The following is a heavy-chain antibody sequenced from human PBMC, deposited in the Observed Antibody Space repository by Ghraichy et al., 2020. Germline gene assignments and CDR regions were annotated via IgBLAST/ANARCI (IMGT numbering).Heavy chain of an antibody. CDR3: ARGVVYYYYMDV. J-gene: IGHJ6*03. V-gene: IGHV1-8*01. D-gene: IGHD2-15*01. Sequence: ASVKVSCKASGYTFTSYDINWVRQATGQGLEWMGWMNPNSGNTGYAQKFQGRVTMTRNTSISTAYMELSSLRSEDTAVYYCARGVVYYYYMDVWGKGTTVTVSS. CDR2: MNPNSGNT. CDR1: GYTFTSYD.